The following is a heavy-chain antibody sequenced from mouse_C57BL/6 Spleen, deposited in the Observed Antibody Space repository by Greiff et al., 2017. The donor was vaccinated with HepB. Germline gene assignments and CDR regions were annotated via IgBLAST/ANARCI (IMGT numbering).Heavy chain of an antibody. V-gene: IGHV1-82*01. CDR3: TGDYDYDGGSY. Sequence: VQLQQSGPELVKPGASVKISCKASGYAFSSSWMNWVKQRPGKGLEWIGRIYPGDGDTNYNGKFKGKATLTADKSSSTAYMQLSSLTSEDSAVYFSTGDYDYDGGSYWGQGTTLTVSS. CDR1: GYAFSSSW. J-gene: IGHJ2*01. D-gene: IGHD2-4*01. CDR2: IYPGDGDT.